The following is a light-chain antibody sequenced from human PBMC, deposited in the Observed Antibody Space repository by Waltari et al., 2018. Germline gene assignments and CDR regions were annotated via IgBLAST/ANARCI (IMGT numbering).Light chain of an antibody. CDR2: DAS. V-gene: IGKV3-15*01. J-gene: IGKJ5*01. CDR3: QQYNRWPPIT. Sequence: IVMMRTPVPLPVPREEKGTLVCRASQSVSSNLAWYQRKPGQAPRLLIFDASTRATSVPGRFSGSGSGTEFTLTISSLQSEDSAVYYCQQYNRWPPITFGQGTRLEVK. CDR1: QSVSSN.